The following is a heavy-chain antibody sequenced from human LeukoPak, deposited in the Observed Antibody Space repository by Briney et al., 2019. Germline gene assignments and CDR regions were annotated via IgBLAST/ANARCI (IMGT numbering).Heavy chain of an antibody. J-gene: IGHJ4*02. CDR3: AKDFGNCINGVCYGTPFDY. CDR1: GSTFSSYA. D-gene: IGHD2-8*01. V-gene: IGHV3-23*01. CDR2: SSGSGGST. Sequence: PGGSPRLSCAASGSTFSSYAMSWVRQAPGKGLEWVSGSSGSGGSTYYADSVKGRFAISRDNSKNTVYLQMSSLRAEGTAVYYCAKDFGNCINGVCYGTPFDYWGQGTLVTVSS.